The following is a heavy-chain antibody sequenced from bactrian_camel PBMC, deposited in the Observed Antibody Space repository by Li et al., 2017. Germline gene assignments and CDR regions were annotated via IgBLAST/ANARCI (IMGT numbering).Heavy chain of an antibody. V-gene: IGHV3-3*01. CDR2: ISWDDAYS. CDR3: AADASYRGYCGIDAFETSRNPT. J-gene: IGHJ6*01. D-gene: IGHD5*01. CDR1: KYALTSAC. Sequence: VESGGGSAQAGGSLTLSCTTSKYALTSACLGWLRQVLGKEREEVARISWDDAYSYDDSVKGRFTISKDMAKNILYLQMDGLKLEDSGMYYCAADASYRGYCGIDAFETSRNPTWGQGTQVTVS.